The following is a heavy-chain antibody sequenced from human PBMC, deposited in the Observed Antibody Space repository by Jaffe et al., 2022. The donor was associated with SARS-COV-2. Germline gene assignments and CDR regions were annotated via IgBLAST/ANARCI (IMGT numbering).Heavy chain of an antibody. CDR1: GYSFTSYW. CDR2: IYPGDSDA. D-gene: IGHD2-2*01. V-gene: IGHV5-51*01. CDR3: ARAESSSIPSDAFDI. Sequence: EVQLVQSGAEVKKPGESLKISCKGSGYSFTSYWIGWVRQMPGKGLEWMGIIYPGDSDARYSPSFQGQVTISADKSISTASLQWSSLKASDTAMYYCARAESSSIPSDAFDIWGQGTMVTVSS. J-gene: IGHJ3*02.